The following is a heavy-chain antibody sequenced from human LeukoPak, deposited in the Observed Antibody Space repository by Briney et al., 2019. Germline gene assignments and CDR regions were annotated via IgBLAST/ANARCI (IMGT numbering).Heavy chain of an antibody. V-gene: IGHV3-23*01. D-gene: IGHD5-18*01. Sequence: GGSLRLSCAASGFTFSSYAVSWVRQAPGKGLEWVSAISGSGGSTYYADSVKGRFTISRDNSKNTLYLQMNSLRAEDTALYYCARGWIQKIERFDYWGQGTLVTVSS. CDR2: ISGSGGST. CDR3: ARGWIQKIERFDY. CDR1: GFTFSSYA. J-gene: IGHJ4*02.